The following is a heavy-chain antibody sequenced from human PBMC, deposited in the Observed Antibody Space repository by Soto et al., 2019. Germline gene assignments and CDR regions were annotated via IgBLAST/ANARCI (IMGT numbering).Heavy chain of an antibody. CDR2: ISGGGDTT. CDR1: GFTFNNYA. CDR3: AKGRGGSGSLTPRVDF. J-gene: IGHJ4*02. Sequence: EVQLLESGGGLVQPGGSLRLSCAASGFTFNNYAMTWVRQAPGKGLAWVSAISGGGDTTSYADSVKGRFTVSRDGSKNTLYLPMSSLRAEDTALYYCAKGRGGSGSLTPRVDFWGQGTLVPVSS. V-gene: IGHV3-23*01. D-gene: IGHD3-10*01.